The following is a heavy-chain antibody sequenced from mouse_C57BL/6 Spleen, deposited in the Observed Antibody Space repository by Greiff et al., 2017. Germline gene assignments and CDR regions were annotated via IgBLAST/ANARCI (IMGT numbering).Heavy chain of an antibody. CDR2: ISNGGGST. V-gene: IGHV5-12*01. CDR1: GFTFSDYY. J-gene: IGHJ4*01. CDR3: ARRGSGYVGYAMDY. Sequence: EVMLVESGGGLVQPGGSLKLSCAASGFTFSDYYMYWVRQTPEKRLEWVAYISNGGGSTYYPDTVKGRFTISRDNAKNTLYLQMSRLKSEDTAMYYCARRGSGYVGYAMDYWGQGTSVTVSS. D-gene: IGHD3-2*02.